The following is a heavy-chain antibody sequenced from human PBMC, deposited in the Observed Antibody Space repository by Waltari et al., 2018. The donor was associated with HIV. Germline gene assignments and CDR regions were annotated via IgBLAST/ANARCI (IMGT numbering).Heavy chain of an antibody. Sequence: QVQLVQSGAEVKKPGASVKVSCKASGYTFTSYAMNWVRQAPGQRLEWMGWINAGNGNTKYSQKFQGRVTITRDTSASTAYMELSSLRSEDTAVYYCARVRSYGMDVWGQGTTVTVSS. J-gene: IGHJ6*02. CDR2: INAGNGNT. V-gene: IGHV1-3*01. CDR3: ARVRSYGMDV. CDR1: GYTFTSYA.